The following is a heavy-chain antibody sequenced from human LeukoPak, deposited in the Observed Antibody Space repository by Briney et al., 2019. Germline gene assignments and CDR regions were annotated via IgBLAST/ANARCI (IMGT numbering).Heavy chain of an antibody. V-gene: IGHV3-21*01. D-gene: IGHD3-22*01. CDR3: ARDRNPGYYYDSSGYHDY. CDR1: GFTFSSYS. Sequence: AEGSLRLSCAASGFTFSSYSMNWVRQAPGKGLEWVSSISSSSSYIYYADSVKGRFTISRDNAKNSLYLQMNSLRAEDTAVYYCARDRNPGYYYDSSGYHDYWGQGTLVTVSS. J-gene: IGHJ4*02. CDR2: ISSSSSYI.